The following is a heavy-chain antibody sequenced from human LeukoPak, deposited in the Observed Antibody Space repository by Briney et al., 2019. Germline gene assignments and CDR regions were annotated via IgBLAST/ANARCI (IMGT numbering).Heavy chain of an antibody. J-gene: IGHJ3*02. CDR2: ISYDGSKK. D-gene: IGHD3-10*01. V-gene: IGHV3-30*03. CDR3: ARDLWAGRFRGETWGALDI. Sequence: QPGRSLRLSCAASGFTFSSYGMHWVRQAPGKGLEWVAVISYDGSKKFYADSVKGRFTISRDNAKNSLYLQMNSLRAEDTAVYYCARDLWAGRFRGETWGALDIWGQGTMVTVSS. CDR1: GFTFSSYG.